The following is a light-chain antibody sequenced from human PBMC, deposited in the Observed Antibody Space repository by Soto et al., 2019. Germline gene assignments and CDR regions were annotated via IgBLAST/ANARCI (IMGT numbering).Light chain of an antibody. CDR2: DAS. CDR3: QQSYSPPPIT. Sequence: DIQMTQSPSSLSASVGDRVTITCQASQDISNYLNWYQQKPGKAPKLLIYDASNLQSGVPSRFSGSGYGTDFTLTISSLQPEDSATYYCQQSYSPPPITFGQGTRLEIK. J-gene: IGKJ5*01. CDR1: QDISNY. V-gene: IGKV1-39*01.